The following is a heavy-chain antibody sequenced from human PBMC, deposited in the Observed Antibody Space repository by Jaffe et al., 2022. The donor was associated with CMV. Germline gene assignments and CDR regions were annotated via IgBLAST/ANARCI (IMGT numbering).Heavy chain of an antibody. CDR1: GGSISSGGYY. D-gene: IGHD3-10*01. Sequence: QVQLQESGPGLVKPSQTLSLTCTVSGGSISSGGYYWSWIRQHPGKGLEWIGYIYYSGSTYYNPSLKSRVTISVDTSKNQFSLKLSSVTAADTAVYYCARRDMVRGATRNLAWFDPWGQGTLVTVSS. J-gene: IGHJ5*02. V-gene: IGHV4-31*03. CDR3: ARRDMVRGATRNLAWFDP. CDR2: IYYSGST.